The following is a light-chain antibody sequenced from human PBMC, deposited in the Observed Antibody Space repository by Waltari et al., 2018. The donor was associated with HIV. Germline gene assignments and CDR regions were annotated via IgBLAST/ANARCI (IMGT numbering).Light chain of an antibody. V-gene: IGLV3-1*01. CDR1: NLGDKY. CDR2: QHT. CDR3: QAWDGSTAI. J-gene: IGLJ2*01. Sequence: SYELTQPLSVSVSPAQTASITCSGANLGDKYLSWCQKTPDQSHVLVIYQHTERPSGIPERFSGSNSGNTDTLTISATQAMDEADYYCQAWDGSTAIFGGRTKLTVL.